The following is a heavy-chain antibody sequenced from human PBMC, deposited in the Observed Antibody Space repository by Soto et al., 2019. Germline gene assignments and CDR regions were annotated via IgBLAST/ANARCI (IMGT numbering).Heavy chain of an antibody. J-gene: IGHJ1*01. CDR1: GFTFSSYW. CDR3: AISTLSWSSYFQH. Sequence: PGGSMRLSCAASGFTFSSYWMSWVRQAPGKGLEWVANIKQDGSEKYYVDSVKGRFTISRDNAKNSLYLQMNSLRAEDTAVYYCAISTLSWSSYFQHWGQGTLVTVPQ. CDR2: IKQDGSEK. V-gene: IGHV3-7*01. D-gene: IGHD2-21*01.